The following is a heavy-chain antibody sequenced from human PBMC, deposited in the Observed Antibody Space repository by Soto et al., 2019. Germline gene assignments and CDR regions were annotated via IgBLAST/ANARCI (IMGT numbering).Heavy chain of an antibody. Sequence: QVQLVQSGAEVKKPGASVKVSCKASGYTFTTYAIHWVRQAPGQRLEWMGWINAGNGNTKYSQKFQGRVTITRDTSAITAYMELSSLRSGDTAVYYCARGREGGGRFDYWGQGTLVTVSS. V-gene: IGHV1-3*01. CDR2: INAGNGNT. CDR1: GYTFTTYA. CDR3: ARGREGGGRFDY. D-gene: IGHD3-16*01. J-gene: IGHJ4*02.